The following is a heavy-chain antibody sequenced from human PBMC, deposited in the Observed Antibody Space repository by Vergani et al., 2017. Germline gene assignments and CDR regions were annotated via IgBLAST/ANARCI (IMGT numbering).Heavy chain of an antibody. CDR1: GDSVISTDYH. V-gene: IGHV4-39*01. Sequence: QVQLQESGPGLVKPSETLSLTCTVSGDSVISTDYHWGWIRQPPGKGLEWIGSMDYSGSTSYNPSLESRISISFETPKNQFSLRLTSATAADTAVYYCASKRGACRAAYCHSYDFWGPGTLAGVSS. CDR2: MDYSGST. CDR3: ASKRGACRAAYCHSYDF. J-gene: IGHJ4*02. D-gene: IGHD2-15*01.